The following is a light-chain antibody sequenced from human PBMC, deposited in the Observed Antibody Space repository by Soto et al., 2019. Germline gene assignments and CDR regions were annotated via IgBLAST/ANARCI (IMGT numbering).Light chain of an antibody. CDR1: QSISTD. CDR3: QQRSQWPIT. CDR2: DAS. Sequence: EIVLTQSPATLSLSPGVRATLSCRASQSISTDLAWYQQRPGQAPTLLIYDASNRATGTPARFTGSGSGTDFTLTISSLEPEDLAFYSCQQRSQWPITFGQGTRLEIK. V-gene: IGKV3-11*01. J-gene: IGKJ5*01.